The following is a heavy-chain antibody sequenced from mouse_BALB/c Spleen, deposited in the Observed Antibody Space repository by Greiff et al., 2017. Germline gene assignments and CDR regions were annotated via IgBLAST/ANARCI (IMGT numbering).Heavy chain of an antibody. CDR3: ARDGNSYYYAMDY. D-gene: IGHD2-1*01. CDR2: ISSGSSTI. Sequence: EVHLVESGGGLVQPGGSRKLSCAASGFTFSSFGMHWVRQAPEKGLEWVAYISSGSSTIYYADTVKGRFTISRDNPKNTLFLQMTSLRSEDTAMYYCARDGNSYYYAMDYWGQGTSVTVSS. CDR1: GFTFSSFG. J-gene: IGHJ4*01. V-gene: IGHV5-17*02.